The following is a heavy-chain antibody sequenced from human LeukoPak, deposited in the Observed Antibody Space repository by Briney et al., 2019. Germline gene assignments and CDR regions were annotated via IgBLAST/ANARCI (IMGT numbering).Heavy chain of an antibody. Sequence: GGSLRLSCAASGFTFSFYAMSWVRRAPGKGLEWVSSISSSGDVTFYTDPVKGRFTTSRDNSKNTLYLQVNSLRAEDTAIYYCAKDRPNYYESNGHYYKRDGDYWGQGTLVTVSS. D-gene: IGHD3-22*01. CDR1: GFTFSFYA. V-gene: IGHV3-23*01. J-gene: IGHJ4*02. CDR3: AKDRPNYYESNGHYYKRDGDY. CDR2: ISSSGDVT.